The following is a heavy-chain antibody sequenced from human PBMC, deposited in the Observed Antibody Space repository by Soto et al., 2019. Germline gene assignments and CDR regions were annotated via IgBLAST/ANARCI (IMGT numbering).Heavy chain of an antibody. V-gene: IGHV2-5*02. Sequence: QITLKEAGPTLVKNTQTLTLTCTFSGFSLTTRGVGVGWIRQPPGQALEWLALIYCDDDKRYSPSLKSRLTITKDTSKNQVVRTGTHMDPVDTATYYCAHVPGSGQLLYSYYYYLDAWGKGATVAVS. CDR3: AHVPGSGQLLYSYYYYLDA. J-gene: IGHJ6*03. D-gene: IGHD3-10*01. CDR1: GFSLTTRGVG. CDR2: IYCDDDK.